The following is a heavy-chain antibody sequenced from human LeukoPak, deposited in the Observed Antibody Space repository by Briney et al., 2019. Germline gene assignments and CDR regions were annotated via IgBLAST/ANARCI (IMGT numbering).Heavy chain of an antibody. V-gene: IGHV4-34*01. CDR3: ARAMIVVRYFDY. Sequence: SETLSLTCAVYGGSFSGYYWSWIRQPPGKGLEWIGEINHSGSTNYNPSLKSRVTISVDTSKNQFSLKLSSVTAADTAVYYCARAMIVVRYFDYWGQGTLVTVSS. CDR2: INHSGST. D-gene: IGHD3-22*01. CDR1: GGSFSGYY. J-gene: IGHJ4*02.